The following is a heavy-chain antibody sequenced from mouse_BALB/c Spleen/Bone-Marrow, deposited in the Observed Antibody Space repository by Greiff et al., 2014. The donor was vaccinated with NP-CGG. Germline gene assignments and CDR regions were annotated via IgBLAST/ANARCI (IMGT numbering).Heavy chain of an antibody. J-gene: IGHJ3*01. CDR3: AREDDDGSWFAY. D-gene: IGHD2-12*01. CDR1: GFTFSDYY. V-gene: IGHV5-4*02. CDR2: ISDGGSYT. Sequence: EVKLMESGGGLVKPGGSLKLSCAASGFTFSDYYMYWVRQTPEKRLEWGATISDGGSYTYYPDSVKGRFTISRDNAKNNLYLQMSSLKSEDTAMYYCAREDDDGSWFAYWGQGTLVTVSA.